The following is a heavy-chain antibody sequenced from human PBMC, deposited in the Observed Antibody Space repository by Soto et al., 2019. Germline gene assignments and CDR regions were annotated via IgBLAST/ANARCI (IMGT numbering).Heavy chain of an antibody. Sequence: GGSLRLSCAASGFTFSSYSMNWVRQAPGKGLEWVSSISSSSSYIYYADSVKGRFTISRDNAKNSLYLQMNSLRAEDTAVYYCARAAAGITMVRGVIMHWFDPWGQGTLVTVSS. CDR2: ISSSSSYI. CDR3: ARAAAGITMVRGVIMHWFDP. J-gene: IGHJ5*02. V-gene: IGHV3-21*01. CDR1: GFTFSSYS. D-gene: IGHD3-10*01.